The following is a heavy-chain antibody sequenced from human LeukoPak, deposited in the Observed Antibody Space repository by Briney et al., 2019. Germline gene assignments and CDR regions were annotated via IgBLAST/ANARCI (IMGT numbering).Heavy chain of an antibody. V-gene: IGHV3-66*01. CDR3: ARRYYDSSGYHFLDY. CDR2: IYSDGST. CDR1: GFTFSSYS. J-gene: IGHJ4*02. D-gene: IGHD3-22*01. Sequence: GGSLRLSCAASGFTFSSYSMNWVRQAPGKGLEWVSVIYSDGSTYYADSVKGRFTISRDNSKNTLYLQLNSLRAEDTAVYYCARRYYDSSGYHFLDYWGQGTLVTVSS.